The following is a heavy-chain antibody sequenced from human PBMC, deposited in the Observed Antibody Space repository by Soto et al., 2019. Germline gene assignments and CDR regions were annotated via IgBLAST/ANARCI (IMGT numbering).Heavy chain of an antibody. J-gene: IGHJ4*02. Sequence: QVQLQESGPGLVKPSETLSLTCTVTGGSTSSYYWSWLRQPPGKGLEWIGYKSYSGSTDYNPSLKSRVTILVDTSKNQFSLKLSSATAADTAVYYCARHGGSYSFDYWGQGTLVTVSS. D-gene: IGHD1-26*01. CDR2: KSYSGST. CDR3: ARHGGSYSFDY. V-gene: IGHV4-59*08. CDR1: GGSTSSYY.